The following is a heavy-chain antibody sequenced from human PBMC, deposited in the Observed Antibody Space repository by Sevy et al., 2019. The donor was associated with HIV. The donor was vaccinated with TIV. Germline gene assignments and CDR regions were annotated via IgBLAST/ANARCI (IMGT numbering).Heavy chain of an antibody. J-gene: IGHJ6*02. Sequence: SETLSLTCTVSGGSTSSGDYYWSWIRQPPGKGLEWTGYISYSGSTYYNPSLKSPVTISVDTSKNQFSLKLSSVTAADTAVYYCARGGSGDYLGYYYGMDVWGQGTTVTVSS. D-gene: IGHD4-17*01. CDR2: ISYSGST. CDR1: GGSTSSGDYY. V-gene: IGHV4-30-4*01. CDR3: ARGGSGDYLGYYYGMDV.